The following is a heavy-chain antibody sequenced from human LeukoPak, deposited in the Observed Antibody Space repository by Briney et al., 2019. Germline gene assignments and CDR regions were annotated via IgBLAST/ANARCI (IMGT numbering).Heavy chain of an antibody. CDR3: ATISNDLPY. J-gene: IGHJ4*02. V-gene: IGHV3-23*01. Sequence: GGSLRLSCAASGFTFSTYSMSWVRQAPGKGLEWVSAISGSGGSTYYADSVKGRFTISRDNSKNTLYLQMNSLRAEDTAVYYCATISNDLPYWGQGTLVTVSS. CDR1: GFTFSTYS. CDR2: ISGSGGST. D-gene: IGHD2-21*01.